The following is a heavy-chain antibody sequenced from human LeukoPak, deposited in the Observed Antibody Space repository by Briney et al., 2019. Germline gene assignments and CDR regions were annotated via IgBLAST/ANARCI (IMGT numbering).Heavy chain of an antibody. CDR2: INSDESST. CDR3: ARSLPYGGDRYFDY. V-gene: IGHV3-74*01. D-gene: IGHD4-23*01. J-gene: IGHJ4*02. Sequence: QAGGSLRLSCAASGIAFSSYWMHWVRQAPGKGLVWVSRINSDESSTSYADSVKGRFTISRDNAKNTLYLQMNSLRAEDTAVYYCARSLPYGGDRYFDYWGQGTLVTVSS. CDR1: GIAFSSYW.